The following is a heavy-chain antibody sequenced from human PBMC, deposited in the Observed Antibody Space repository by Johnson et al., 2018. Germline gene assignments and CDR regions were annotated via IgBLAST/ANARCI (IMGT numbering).Heavy chain of an antibody. J-gene: IGHJ3*02. CDR2: IYSGDST. CDR1: GFTVSINY. D-gene: IGHD3-22*01. CDR3: AKPYYYDTSSYVAFDI. Sequence: VQLVQSGGGVVQPGRSLRLSCAASGFTVSINYMSWVRQAPGKGLEWVSVIYSGDSTYYADSVKGRFTISRDNSKNPLHLQMNGLRAEDTAMYHCAKPYYYDTSSYVAFDIWGQGTMVTVSS. V-gene: IGHV3-53*01.